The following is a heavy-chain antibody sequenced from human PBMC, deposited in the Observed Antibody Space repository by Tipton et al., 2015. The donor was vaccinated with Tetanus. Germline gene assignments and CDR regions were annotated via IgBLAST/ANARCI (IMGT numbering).Heavy chain of an antibody. D-gene: IGHD2-21*01. J-gene: IGHJ6*02. CDR3: ARERIEALYYHGLDV. V-gene: IGHV4-59*01. Sequence: TLSLTCTVSGGSISSFYWHWIRQPPGKGLEWIAYIYQNEDSNYNPSLQSRVTISVDTSKNQFSLQLAFVTAADTAIYYCARERIEALYYHGLDVWGPGTTVTVSS. CDR1: GGSISSFY. CDR2: IYQNEDS.